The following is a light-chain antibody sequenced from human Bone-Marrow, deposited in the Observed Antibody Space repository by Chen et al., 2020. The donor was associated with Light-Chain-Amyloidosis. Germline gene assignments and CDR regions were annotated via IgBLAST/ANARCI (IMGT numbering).Light chain of an antibody. CDR3: QVWDRSSDRPV. CDR2: DDS. J-gene: IGLJ3*02. Sequence: SYVLTQPSSVSVAPGQTATIACGGNNSGSTSVHWYQQTPGQAPLLVVYDDSDRPSGIPGRLSGSNSGNMAPLPSSRVEAGDEADYYCQVWDRSSDRPVFGGGTKLTVL. V-gene: IGLV3-21*02. CDR1: NSGSTS.